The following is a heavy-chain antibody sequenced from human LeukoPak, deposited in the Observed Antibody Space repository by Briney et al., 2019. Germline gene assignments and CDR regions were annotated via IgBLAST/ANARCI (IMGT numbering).Heavy chain of an antibody. CDR1: GVSISSYY. CDR2: IYYSGST. V-gene: IGHV4-59*01. CDR3: ARAPVLNYYYGMDV. D-gene: IGHD2-15*01. J-gene: IGHJ6*02. Sequence: PSETLSLTCTVSGVSISSYYWSWIRQPPGKGLEWIGYIYYSGSTNYNPSLKSRVTISVDTSKNQFSLKLSSVTAADTAVYYCARAPVLNYYYGMDVWGQGTTVTVSS.